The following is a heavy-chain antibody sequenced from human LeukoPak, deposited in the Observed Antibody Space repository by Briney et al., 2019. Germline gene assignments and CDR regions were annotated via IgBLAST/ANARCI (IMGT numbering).Heavy chain of an antibody. CDR2: ISGSGDTT. CDR1: GFTFNRYA. D-gene: IGHD4-17*01. CDR3: GKDRPYDYGDSTASFDY. Sequence: PGWSLRPSRPAAGFTFNRYAMTCVRQAPGKGLEWVSTISGSGDTTYYADSVKGRFTIFRDNSKTTLYLQMDSLRADDTAVYYCGKDRPYDYGDSTASFDYWGQGSLVTVSS. J-gene: IGHJ4*02. V-gene: IGHV3-23*01.